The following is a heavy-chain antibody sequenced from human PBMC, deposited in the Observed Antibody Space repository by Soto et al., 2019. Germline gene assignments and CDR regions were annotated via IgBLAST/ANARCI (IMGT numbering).Heavy chain of an antibody. J-gene: IGHJ3*02. CDR2: IYPGDSDT. D-gene: IGHD2-2*01. CDR3: ARAAGIVVVPAAGPDAFDI. Sequence: GESLKISCKGSGYSFTSYWIGWVRQMPGKGLEWMGIIYPGDSDTRYSPSFQGQVTISADKSISTAYLQWSSLKASDTAMYYCARAAGIVVVPAAGPDAFDIWGQGTMVTVSS. CDR1: GYSFTSYW. V-gene: IGHV5-51*01.